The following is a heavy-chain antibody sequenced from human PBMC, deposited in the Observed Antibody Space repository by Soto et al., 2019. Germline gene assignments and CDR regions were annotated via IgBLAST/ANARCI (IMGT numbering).Heavy chain of an antibody. V-gene: IGHV1-58*02. CDR3: SADRPDIGVGWWV. Sequence: SVKVSCKASGSGFIRSGIQWVRQAHGQRLEWIGWIVVASGQTNYAQNFRGRVAITRDTSTATAYIELTGQTSEDTVVYFCSADRPDIGVGWWVWGQGTTVTVSS. D-gene: IGHD2-15*01. CDR2: IVVASGQT. CDR1: GSGFIRSG. J-gene: IGHJ6*02.